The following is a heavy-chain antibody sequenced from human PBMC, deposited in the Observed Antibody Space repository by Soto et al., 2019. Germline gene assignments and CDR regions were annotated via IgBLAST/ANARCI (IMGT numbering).Heavy chain of an antibody. Sequence: TLSVTCSVSGVTMSYGGHSWSWIRQSPGKGLEWLGYISHLEPTHYNPSFKSRLSLSIDRTRNQLSLSLSFMTAADKAVYYCASGGGYDSFDFWGQGIQVTVSS. V-gene: IGHV4-30-2*06. CDR3: ASGGGYDSFDF. D-gene: IGHD2-15*01. J-gene: IGHJ4*02. CDR1: GVTMSYGGHS. CDR2: ISHLEPT.